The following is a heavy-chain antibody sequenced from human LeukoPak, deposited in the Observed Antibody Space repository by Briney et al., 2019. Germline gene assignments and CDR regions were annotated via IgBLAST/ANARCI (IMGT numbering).Heavy chain of an antibody. CDR1: GYTFTGYY. V-gene: IGHV1-2*02. Sequence: ASVKVSCKASGYTFTGYYMHWVRQAPGQGLEWMGWINPNSGGTNYAQKFQGRVTMTRDTSISTAYMELSRLRPDDTAVYYCARDGRLRFLEWSGDFDPWGQGTLVTVSS. CDR2: INPNSGGT. J-gene: IGHJ5*02. CDR3: ARDGRLRFLEWSGDFDP. D-gene: IGHD3-3*01.